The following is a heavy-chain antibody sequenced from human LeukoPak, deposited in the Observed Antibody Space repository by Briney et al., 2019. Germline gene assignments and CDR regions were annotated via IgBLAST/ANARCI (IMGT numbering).Heavy chain of an antibody. CDR3: ARVTDSWGYYDGNWFDP. D-gene: IGHD3-22*01. CDR1: GGSISRGGYY. CDR2: IYYSGST. V-gene: IGHV4-31*03. J-gene: IGHJ5*02. Sequence: KASETLSLTCTVSGGSISRGGYYWSWIRQHPGKGLEWIGYIYYSGSTYYNPSLKSRVTISSDTSKNQFSLKMRFVTAADTAVFYCARVTDSWGYYDGNWFDPWGQGTLVTVSS.